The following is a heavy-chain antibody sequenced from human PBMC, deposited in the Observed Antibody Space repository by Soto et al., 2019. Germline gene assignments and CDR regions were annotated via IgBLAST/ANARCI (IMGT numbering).Heavy chain of an antibody. D-gene: IGHD6-13*01. CDR3: AREAAAGYLNWFDP. Sequence: PGGSLRLSCAACGVTFCSYSMDGVRQAPGKGLEWVSYISSSSSTIYYADTVKGRFTISRDNAKNSLYLQMNSLRDEDTAVYYCAREAAAGYLNWFDPWGQGTLVTVSS. J-gene: IGHJ5*02. CDR1: GVTFCSYS. CDR2: ISSSSSTI. V-gene: IGHV3-48*02.